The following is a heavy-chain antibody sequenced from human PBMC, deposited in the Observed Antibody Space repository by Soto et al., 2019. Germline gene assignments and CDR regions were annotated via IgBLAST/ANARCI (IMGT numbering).Heavy chain of an antibody. CDR3: ARWVGRGVRGACAFDI. Sequence: GGSLRLSCAASGFTFDDYGMSWVRQAPGKGLEWVSGINCNGGSTCYADSVKGRFTISRDNAKNSLYLQMNSLRAEDTALDHCARWVGRGVRGACAFDIWGQGTMVTVSS. D-gene: IGHD3-10*01. V-gene: IGHV3-20*01. CDR2: INCNGGST. CDR1: GFTFDDYG. J-gene: IGHJ3*02.